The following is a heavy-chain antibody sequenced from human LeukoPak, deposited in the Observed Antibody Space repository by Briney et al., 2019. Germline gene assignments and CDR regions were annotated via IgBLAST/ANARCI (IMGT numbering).Heavy chain of an antibody. D-gene: IGHD1-26*01. V-gene: IGHV3-30*18. CDR3: AKTVPVGATLGYYYYYMDV. CDR2: ISYDGSNK. CDR1: GFTCDDYA. Sequence: PGRSLRLSCAASGFTCDDYAMHWVRQAPGKGLEWVAVISYDGSNKYYADSVKGRFTISRDNSKNTLYLQMNSLRAEDTAVYYCAKTVPVGATLGYYYYYMDVWGKGTTVTVSS. J-gene: IGHJ6*03.